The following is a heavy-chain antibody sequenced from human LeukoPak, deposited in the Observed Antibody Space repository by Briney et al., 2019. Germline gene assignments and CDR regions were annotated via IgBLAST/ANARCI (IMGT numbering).Heavy chain of an antibody. CDR1: GYSFTNYW. CDR3: ARRGIAVAGTPAEYFQH. V-gene: IGHV5-51*01. CDR2: IYPGDSDT. Sequence: KSGESLKISCNGSGYSFTNYWIGWVRQMPGKGLEWMGLIYPGDSDTRYSPSFQGQVTISADKSISTAYLHWSSLKASDTAMYYCARRGIAVAGTPAEYFQHWGQGTLVTVSS. D-gene: IGHD6-19*01. J-gene: IGHJ1*01.